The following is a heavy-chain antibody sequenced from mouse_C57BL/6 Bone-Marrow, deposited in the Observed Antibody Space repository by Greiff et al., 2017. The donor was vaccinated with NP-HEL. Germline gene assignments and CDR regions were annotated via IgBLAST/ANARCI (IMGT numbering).Heavy chain of an antibody. V-gene: IGHV1-81*01. J-gene: IGHJ3*01. CDR3: AREERNYYDYLFAY. D-gene: IGHD2-4*01. Sequence: QVQLQQSGAELARPGASVKLSCKASGYTFTSYGISWVKQRTGQGLEWIGEIYPRSGNTYYNEKFKGKATLTADKSSSTAYMELRSLTSEDSAVYFCAREERNYYDYLFAYWGQGTLVTVSA. CDR2: IYPRSGNT. CDR1: GYTFTSYG.